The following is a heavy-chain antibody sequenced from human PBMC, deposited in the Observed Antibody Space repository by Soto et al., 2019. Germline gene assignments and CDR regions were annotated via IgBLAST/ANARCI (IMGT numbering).Heavy chain of an antibody. V-gene: IGHV3-15*07. D-gene: IGHD2-2*01. Sequence: GGSLRVSCAASGFTFSNAWMNWVRQAPGKGLEWVGRIKSKTDGGTTDYAAPVKGRFTLSRDDSKNTLYLQMNSLKTEDTAVYYCTTAPCSSTSCYLDYFDYWGQGTLVTVSS. CDR2: IKSKTDGGTT. CDR1: GFTFSNAW. CDR3: TTAPCSSTSCYLDYFDY. J-gene: IGHJ4*02.